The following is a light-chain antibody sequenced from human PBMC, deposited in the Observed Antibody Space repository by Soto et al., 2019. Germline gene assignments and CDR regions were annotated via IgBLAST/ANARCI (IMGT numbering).Light chain of an antibody. CDR1: QSAGSK. V-gene: IGKV3-15*01. Sequence: EIVMTQSPATLSVSPGERVTLSCRASQSAGSKLGWYQQKPGQAPRLLIYDASTRATGVPARFSGSGSGTEFTLTINSLQSEDFAVYFCQQYNDWPTWTFGQGTKVEIK. CDR3: QQYNDWPTWT. CDR2: DAS. J-gene: IGKJ1*01.